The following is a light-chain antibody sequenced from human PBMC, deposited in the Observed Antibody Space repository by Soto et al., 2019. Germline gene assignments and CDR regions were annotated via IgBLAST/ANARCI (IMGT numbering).Light chain of an antibody. CDR3: QQYGSSHPLT. J-gene: IGKJ4*01. CDR2: GAS. CDR1: QSVSSS. V-gene: IGKV3-20*01. Sequence: IVLTQSPGTLSVSPGERATLSCRASQSVSSSLAWYQQKPGQATRLLIHGASSRANGIPGRFSGSGSGTDFTLTISRLEPEDFAVYYCQQYGSSHPLTFGGGTKVDIK.